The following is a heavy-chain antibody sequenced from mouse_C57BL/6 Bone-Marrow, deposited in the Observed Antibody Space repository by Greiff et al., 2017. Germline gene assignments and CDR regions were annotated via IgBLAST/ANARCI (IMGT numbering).Heavy chain of an antibody. V-gene: IGHV10-1*01. J-gene: IGHJ3*01. CDR2: IRSKSNNYAT. D-gene: IGHD1-1*01. CDR1: GFSFNTYA. CDR3: VRIPKILRRFAY. Sequence: EVKLMESGGGLVQPKGSLSLSCAASGFSFNTYAMNWVRQAPGKGLEWVARIRSKSNNYATYYADSVKDSFTISSDDSESMLYLQMNNVKTEDTAMYYCVRIPKILRRFAYWGPGTLVTVSA.